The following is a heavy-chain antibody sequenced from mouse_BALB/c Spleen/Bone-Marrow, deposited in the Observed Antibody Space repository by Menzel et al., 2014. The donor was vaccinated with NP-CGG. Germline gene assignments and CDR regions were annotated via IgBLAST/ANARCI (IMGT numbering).Heavy chain of an antibody. CDR3: ARVYDYDEYFDV. CDR2: ISYDGSN. Sequence: EVKLMESGPGLAKPSQSLFLPCSVTGYSITSGYYWNWIRQFPGNKLEWMGYISYDGSNNYNPSLKNRISITRDISKNQFFLKLNSVTTEDTATYYCARVYDYDEYFDVWGAGTTVTVSS. J-gene: IGHJ1*01. V-gene: IGHV3-6*02. CDR1: GYSITSGYY. D-gene: IGHD2-4*01.